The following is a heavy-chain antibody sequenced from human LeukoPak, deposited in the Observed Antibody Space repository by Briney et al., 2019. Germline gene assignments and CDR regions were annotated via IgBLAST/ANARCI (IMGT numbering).Heavy chain of an antibody. CDR1: GDTMSSYY. V-gene: IGHV4-59*08. CDR2: IYYSGST. D-gene: IGHD6-25*01. J-gene: IGHJ6*02. Sequence: PSETLSLTCSVSGDTMSSYYWTWIRQPPGKGLEWIGYIYYSGSTNYNPSLKSRVTISVDTTKNQFSLKLSSVTAADTAVYYCARQNSGARLNVWGQGTTVTVSS. CDR3: ARQNSGARLNV.